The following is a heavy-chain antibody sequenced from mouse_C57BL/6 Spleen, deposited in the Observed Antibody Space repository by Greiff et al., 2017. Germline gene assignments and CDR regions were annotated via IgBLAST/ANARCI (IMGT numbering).Heavy chain of an antibody. D-gene: IGHD2-10*01. CDR2: ISYDGSN. J-gene: IGHJ2*01. Sequence: EVQLQESGPGLVKPSQSLSLTCSVPGYSITSGYYWNWIRQFPGNKLEWMGYISYDGSNNYNPSLKNRISITRDTSKNQFFLKLNSVTTEDTATYYCARESYYLYYFDYWGQGTTLTVSS. CDR3: ARESYYLYYFDY. V-gene: IGHV3-6*01. CDR1: GYSITSGYY.